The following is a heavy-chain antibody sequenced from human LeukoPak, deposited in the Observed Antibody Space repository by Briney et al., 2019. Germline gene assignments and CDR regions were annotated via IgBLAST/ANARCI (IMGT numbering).Heavy chain of an antibody. CDR3: ARDDEGSGLIDY. V-gene: IGHV1-2*04. CDR2: INPNSGGT. J-gene: IGHJ4*02. CDR1: GYTFTGYY. Sequence: ASVKVSCKASGYTFTGYYMHWVRQAPRQGLEWMGWINPNSGGTNYAQKFQGWVTMTRDTSISTAYMELSRLRPDDTAVYYCARDDEGSGLIDYWGQGTLVTVSS.